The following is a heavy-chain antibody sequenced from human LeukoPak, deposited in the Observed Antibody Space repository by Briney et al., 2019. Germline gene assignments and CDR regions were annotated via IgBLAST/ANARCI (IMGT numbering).Heavy chain of an antibody. Sequence: GGSLRLSCAASGFTFSSNSMNWVRQAPGKGLEWVSSISSSGTSIYYADSVKGRFTISRDNAKNSLYLQMNSLRAEDTAVYYCARHTGPYYGSGSYGLDVWGQGTTVTVSS. CDR3: ARHTGPYYGSGSYGLDV. V-gene: IGHV3-21*01. D-gene: IGHD3-10*01. CDR2: ISSSGTSI. J-gene: IGHJ6*02. CDR1: GFTFSSNS.